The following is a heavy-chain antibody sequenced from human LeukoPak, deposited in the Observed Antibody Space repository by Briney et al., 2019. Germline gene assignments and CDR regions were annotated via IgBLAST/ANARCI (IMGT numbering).Heavy chain of an antibody. CDR2: IYTSGST. D-gene: IGHD3-10*01. CDR3: ATDNSYGSGSYYT. CDR1: GGSISGYY. V-gene: IGHV4-4*07. J-gene: IGHJ4*02. Sequence: TLSLTCTVSGGSISGYYWSWIRQSAGKGLEWIGRIYTSGSTNCNPSLKSRVTISVDTSKNQFSLKLSSVTAADTAVYYCATDNSYGSGSYYTWGQGTLVTVSS.